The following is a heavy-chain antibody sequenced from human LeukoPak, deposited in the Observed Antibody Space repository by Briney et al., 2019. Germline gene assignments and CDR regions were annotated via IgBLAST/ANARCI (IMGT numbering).Heavy chain of an antibody. CDR3: ARGGYSYGYYFDY. CDR2: IIPIFGTA. Sequence: SVKVSCKASGGTFSSYAISWVRQAPVQGLEWMGGIIPIFGTANYAQKFQGRVTITTDESTSTAYMELSSLRSEDTAVYYCARGGYSYGYYFDYWGQGTLVTVSS. J-gene: IGHJ4*02. D-gene: IGHD5-18*01. V-gene: IGHV1-69*05. CDR1: GGTFSSYA.